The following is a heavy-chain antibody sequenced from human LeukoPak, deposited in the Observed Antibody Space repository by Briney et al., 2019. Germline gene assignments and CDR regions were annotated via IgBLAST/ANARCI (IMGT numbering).Heavy chain of an antibody. V-gene: IGHV3-23*01. J-gene: IGHJ4*02. D-gene: IGHD2-21*02. CDR1: GFTFRLYA. CDR2: ITGDGDNT. CDR3: AKGDGSWNFDS. Sequence: GGSLRLSCAASGFTFRLYALSWVRQVSEKGLEWVSGITGDGDNTYYRDSVKGRFTISRDNSKNTLYLQMNSLRVEDTALYYCAKGDGSWNFDSWGQGTLVTVSS.